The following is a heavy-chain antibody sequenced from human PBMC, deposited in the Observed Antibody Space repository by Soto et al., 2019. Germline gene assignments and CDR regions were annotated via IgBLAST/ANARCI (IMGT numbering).Heavy chain of an antibody. D-gene: IGHD3-10*01. CDR2: ISYDGSNK. J-gene: IGHJ6*02. Sequence: GGSLRLSCAASGFTFSSYGMHWVRQAPGKGLEWVAVISYDGSNKYYADSVKGRFIISRDNSKKTLYLQMNSLKAEDTAVYYCAKDTKLITMVRGVIINISYGMDVWGQGTTVTVSS. V-gene: IGHV3-30*18. CDR1: GFTFSSYG. CDR3: AKDTKLITMVRGVIINISYGMDV.